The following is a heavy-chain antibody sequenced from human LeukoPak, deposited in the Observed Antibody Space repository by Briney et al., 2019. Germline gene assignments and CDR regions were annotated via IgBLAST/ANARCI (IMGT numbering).Heavy chain of an antibody. CDR2: INHSGST. J-gene: IGHJ2*01. Sequence: SETLSLTCAVYGESLSGYYWSWIRQPPGKGLEWIGEINHSGSTNYNPSLKSRVTISADTSKNQFSLKLTSVTAADTAVYYCASYLGQTEVVINPNNYFFDVWGRGTLVTVSS. CDR3: ASYLGQTEVVINPNNYFFDV. CDR1: GESLSGYY. D-gene: IGHD3-22*01. V-gene: IGHV4-34*01.